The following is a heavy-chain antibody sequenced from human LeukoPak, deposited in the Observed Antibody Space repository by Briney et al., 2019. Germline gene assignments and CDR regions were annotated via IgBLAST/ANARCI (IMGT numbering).Heavy chain of an antibody. CDR3: AKGKSTVTTNYYMDV. D-gene: IGHD4-17*01. CDR2: ISGSGGST. V-gene: IGHV3-23*01. Sequence: GRSLRLSCAASGFTFSSYAMSWVRQAPGKGLEWVSAISGSGGSTYYADSVKGRFTISRDNSKNTLYLQMNSLRAEDTAVYYCAKGKSTVTTNYYMDVWGKGTTVTVSS. J-gene: IGHJ6*03. CDR1: GFTFSSYA.